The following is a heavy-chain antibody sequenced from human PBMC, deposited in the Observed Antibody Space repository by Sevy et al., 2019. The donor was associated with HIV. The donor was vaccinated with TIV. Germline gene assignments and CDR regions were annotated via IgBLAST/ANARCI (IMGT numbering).Heavy chain of an antibody. CDR1: GFTFSSYW. J-gene: IGHJ3*02. CDR2: IKQDGCEK. CDR3: VRAGYDILTGYYRLGAFDI. V-gene: IGHV3-7*01. Sequence: GGSLRLSCAASGFTFSSYWMSWVRQAPGKGLEWVANIKQDGCEKYYVDSVKGRFTISRDNAKNSLYLQMNSLRAEDTAVYYCVRAGYDILTGYYRLGAFDIWGQGTMVTVSS. D-gene: IGHD3-9*01.